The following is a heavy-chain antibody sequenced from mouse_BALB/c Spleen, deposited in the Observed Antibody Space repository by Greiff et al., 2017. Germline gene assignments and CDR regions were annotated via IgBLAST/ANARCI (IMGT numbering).Heavy chain of an antibody. CDR2: ISCYNGAT. D-gene: IGHD2-1*01. V-gene: IGHV1S34*01. CDR3: ATYGNYWCFDV. Sequence: LVKTGASVKISCKASGYSFTGYYMHWVKQSHGKSLEWIGYISCYNGATSYNQKFKGKATFTVDTSSSTAYMQFDSLTSEDSAVYYCATYGNYWCFDVWGAGTTVTVSS. CDR1: GYSFTGYY. J-gene: IGHJ1*01.